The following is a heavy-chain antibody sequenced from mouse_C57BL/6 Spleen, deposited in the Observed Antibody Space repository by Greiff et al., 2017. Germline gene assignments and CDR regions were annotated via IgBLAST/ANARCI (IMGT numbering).Heavy chain of an antibody. V-gene: IGHV5-4*01. J-gene: IGHJ3*01. CDR3: AKDSSGPAWFAY. CDR2: ISDGGSYT. D-gene: IGHD3-2*02. CDR1: GFTFSSYA. Sequence: EVHLVESGGGLVKPGGSLKLSCAASGFTFSSYAMSWVRQTPEKRLEWVATISDGGSYTYYPDNVKGRFTITRDNTKNNLYLQMCHLKAEDTAMYYGAKDSSGPAWFAYWGQGTLVTVSA.